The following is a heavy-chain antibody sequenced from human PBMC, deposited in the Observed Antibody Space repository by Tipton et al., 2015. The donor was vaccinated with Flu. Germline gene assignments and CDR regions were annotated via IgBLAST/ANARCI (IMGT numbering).Heavy chain of an antibody. Sequence: TLSLTCTVSGGSISSSSYYWGWIRQPPGKGLEWIGGIYYSGSTYFNPSLKSRVTISVDTSKNQFSLKLSSVTAAATAVYYCAGDRLLWFGDKYGMDVWGQGTTVTVS. D-gene: IGHD3-10*01. CDR1: GGSISSSSYY. CDR2: IYYSGST. V-gene: IGHV4-39*07. CDR3: AGDRLLWFGDKYGMDV. J-gene: IGHJ6*02.